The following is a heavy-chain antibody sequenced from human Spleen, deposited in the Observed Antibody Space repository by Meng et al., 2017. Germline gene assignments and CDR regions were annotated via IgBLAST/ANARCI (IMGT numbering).Heavy chain of an antibody. V-gene: IGHV4-34*01. CDR3: ARDPNAYSSSWYFSSYYYGMDV. Sequence: SETLSLTCAVYGGSFSGYYWSWIRQPPGKGLEWIGEINHSGSTYYNPSLKSRVTISVDTSKNQFSLKLSSVTAADTAVYYCARDPNAYSSSWYFSSYYYGMDVWGQGTTVTVSS. J-gene: IGHJ6*02. D-gene: IGHD6-13*01. CDR1: GGSFSGYY. CDR2: INHSGST.